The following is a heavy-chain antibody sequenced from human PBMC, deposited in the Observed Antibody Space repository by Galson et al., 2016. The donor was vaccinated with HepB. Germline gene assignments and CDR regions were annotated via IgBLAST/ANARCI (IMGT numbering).Heavy chain of an antibody. CDR2: IRSSTSDT. D-gene: IGHD1-26*01. V-gene: IGHV3-23*01. CDR3: VSLDDGSGTYHAGPFDY. CDR1: GFTFSTYA. J-gene: IGHJ4*02. Sequence: SLRLSCAASGFTFSTYAMSWVRQAPGQGLEWVSAIRSSTSDTYYAESVKGRFTISSDNSKDTVYLQVSSLRAEDTAVYYCVSLDDGSGTYHAGPFDYWGQGTRVTVSS.